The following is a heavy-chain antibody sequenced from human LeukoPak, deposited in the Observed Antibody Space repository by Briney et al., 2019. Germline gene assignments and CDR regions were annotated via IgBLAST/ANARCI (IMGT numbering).Heavy chain of an antibody. J-gene: IGHJ4*02. D-gene: IGHD3-10*01. CDR2: INPNSGGT. CDR3: ARVLDYITMVRGVIQVDYFDY. V-gene: IGHV1-2*02. CDR1: GYTFTGYY. Sequence: ASVKVSCKASGYTFTGYYMHWVRQAPGQGLEWMGWINPNSGGTNYAQKFQGRVTMTRDTSISTAYMELSRLRSDDTAVYYCARVLDYITMVRGVIQVDYFDYWGQGTLVTVSS.